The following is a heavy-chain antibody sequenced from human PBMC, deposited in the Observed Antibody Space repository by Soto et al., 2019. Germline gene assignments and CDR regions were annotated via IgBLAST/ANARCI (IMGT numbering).Heavy chain of an antibody. J-gene: IGHJ4*02. CDR1: GFTFNRYP. D-gene: IGHD3-10*01. V-gene: IGHV3-23*01. Sequence: PVPALTLSCGRSGFTFNRYPMTCDRQAPGKGLEWVSAISGSGGTTYYANSVKGRFTISRDQSKDTLYLQMNSLRAEDTAIYYCAKDRHYGSGTYSDSYLDYWGQGTLVTVSS. CDR3: AKDRHYGSGTYSDSYLDY. CDR2: ISGSGGTT.